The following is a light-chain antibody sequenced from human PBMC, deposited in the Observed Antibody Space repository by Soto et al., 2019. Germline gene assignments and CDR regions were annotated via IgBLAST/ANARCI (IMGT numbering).Light chain of an antibody. Sequence: EILFTQSPTTLSLSPGERATLSCRASQNVNNWLAWYQQKAGQAPRILIYNAFSRATGIPARFSGSGSGTDFTLTISRLEPEDSAVYYCQHRNDWPLTFGGGTKVDIK. CDR2: NAF. V-gene: IGKV3-11*01. CDR1: QNVNNW. J-gene: IGKJ4*01. CDR3: QHRNDWPLT.